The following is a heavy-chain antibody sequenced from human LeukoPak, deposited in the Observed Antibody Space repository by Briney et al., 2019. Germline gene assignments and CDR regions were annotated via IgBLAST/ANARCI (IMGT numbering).Heavy chain of an antibody. J-gene: IGHJ4*02. V-gene: IGHV4-61*02. CDR1: GGSLSSGSYY. Sequence: PSETLSLTCTVSGGSLSSGSYYWSWIRQPAGTGLEWLGRIYTSGSTNYNPSLKSRVTISVDTSKNQFSLKLSSVTAADTAVYYCARERDGSGTQRGLDYWGQGTLVTVSS. CDR3: ARERDGSGTQRGLDY. D-gene: IGHD3-10*01. CDR2: IYTSGST.